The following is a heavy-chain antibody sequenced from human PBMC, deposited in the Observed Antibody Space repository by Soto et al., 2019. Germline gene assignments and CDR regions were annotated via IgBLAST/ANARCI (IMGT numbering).Heavy chain of an antibody. CDR3: ARVGSSCHSGGCYYYYGLGV. V-gene: IGHV4-61*01. D-gene: IGHD1-26*01. CDR1: GDSVGNGPYY. CDR2: IYYSGST. Sequence: QVRLQESGPGLVKPSETLSLSCLVSGDSVGNGPYYWSWIRQSPGEGLEWIAYIYYSGSTNVNPSLESRVNISMDMSKNQFFLELRSVTGADAAVYFCARVGSSCHSGGCYYYYGLGVWGQGTTVAISS. J-gene: IGHJ6*02.